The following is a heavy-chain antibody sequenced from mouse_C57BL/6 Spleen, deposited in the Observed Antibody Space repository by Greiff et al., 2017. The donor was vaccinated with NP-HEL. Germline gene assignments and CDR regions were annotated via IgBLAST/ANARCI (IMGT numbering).Heavy chain of an antibody. CDR2: IYPGDGDT. V-gene: IGHV1-80*01. J-gene: IGHJ3*01. CDR1: GYAFSSYW. Sequence: QVQLQQSGAELVKPGASVKISCKASGYAFSSYWMNWVRQRPGKGLEWIGQIYPGDGDTNYNGKFKGKATLTADKSSSTAYMQLSSLTSEDSAVYFCARSYGYDSWFAYWGQGTLVTVSA. CDR3: ARSYGYDSWFAY. D-gene: IGHD2-2*01.